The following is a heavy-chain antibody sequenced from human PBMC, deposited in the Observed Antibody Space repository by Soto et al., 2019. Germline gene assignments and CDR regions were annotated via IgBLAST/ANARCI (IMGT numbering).Heavy chain of an antibody. CDR3: VRGSYRTPATCYNLAWFAP. D-gene: IGHD2-2*02. V-gene: IGHV3-7*01. CDR1: GFTFSSYW. Sequence: PGGSLRLSCAASGFTFSSYWMSWVSQAPGKGLEGVANINPEACEKSHVYSVKGLLTGSGDIGRNSLYLQTNILRAEDTPVYYCVRGSYRTPATCYNLAWFAPLGQGALVTVSS. CDR2: INPEACEK. J-gene: IGHJ5*02.